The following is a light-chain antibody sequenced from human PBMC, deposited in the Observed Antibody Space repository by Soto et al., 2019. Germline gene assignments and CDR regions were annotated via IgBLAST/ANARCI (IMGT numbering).Light chain of an antibody. V-gene: IGKV2-28*01. J-gene: IGKJ4*01. CDR3: MPALQAPI. CDR2: LGS. Sequence: DIVMTQSPLSLPVTPGEPASISCRSSQSLLHSNGYNYLDWYLQKPGQSPQLLIYLGSNRASGVPDRFTGSGSGTDFTLKISRVEAEDVGVYYCMPALQAPIFDGGTKVEI. CDR1: QSLLHSNGYNY.